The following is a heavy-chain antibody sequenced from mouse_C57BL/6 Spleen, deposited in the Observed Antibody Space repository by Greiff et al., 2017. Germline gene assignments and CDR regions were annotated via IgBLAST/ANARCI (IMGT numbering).Heavy chain of an antibody. D-gene: IGHD1-1*01. CDR3: ARVYGSSDWYFDV. V-gene: IGHV5-16*01. Sequence: EVKVEESEGGLVQPGSSMKLSCTASGFTFSDYYMAWVRQVPEKGLEWVANINYDGSSTYYLDSLKSRFIISRDNAKNSLYLQMSSLKSEDTATYYCARVYGSSDWYFDVWGTGTTVTVSS. CDR2: INYDGSST. CDR1: GFTFSDYY. J-gene: IGHJ1*03.